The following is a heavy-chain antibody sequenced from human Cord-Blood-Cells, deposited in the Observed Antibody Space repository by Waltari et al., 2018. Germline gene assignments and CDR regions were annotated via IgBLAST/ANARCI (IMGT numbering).Heavy chain of an antibody. CDR3: ARLVNWGDAFDI. CDR1: GGSISSSSYY. Sequence: QLQLQASGPGLVKPSETLSLTCTVSGGSISSSSYYWGWIRQPPGKGLEWIGSIYYSGSTYYNPSLKSRVTTSVDTSKNQFSLKLSSVTAADTAVYYCARLVNWGDAFDIWGQGTMVTVSS. J-gene: IGHJ3*02. D-gene: IGHD7-27*01. CDR2: IYYSGST. V-gene: IGHV4-39*01.